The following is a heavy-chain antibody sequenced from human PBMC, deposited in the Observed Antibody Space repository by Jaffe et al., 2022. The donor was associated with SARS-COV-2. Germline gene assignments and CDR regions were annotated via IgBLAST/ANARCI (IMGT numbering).Heavy chain of an antibody. V-gene: IGHV4-61*02. CDR3: ARTPGGMDV. CDR1: GGSITSGSYY. J-gene: IGHJ6*02. Sequence: QVQLQESGPGLVKPSQTLSLTCTVSGGSITSGSYYWSWLRQPAGKGLEWIGRIYTSGSVNYNPSLESRVTISLDTSKNQFSLKLSSVTAADTAVYYCARTPGGMDVWGQGTTVTVSS. CDR2: IYTSGSV. D-gene: IGHD2-15*01.